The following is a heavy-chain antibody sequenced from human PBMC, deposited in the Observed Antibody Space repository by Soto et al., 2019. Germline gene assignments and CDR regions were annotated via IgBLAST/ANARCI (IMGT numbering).Heavy chain of an antibody. D-gene: IGHD2-15*01. J-gene: IGHJ4*02. CDR2: INTDGSST. CDR3: ARDQDTYGQAVFNY. CDR1: GFTLSTYW. Sequence: EVPLAESGGGLVQPGGSLRLSCAASGFTLSTYWMHWVRRVPGKGLVWVSRINTDGSSTNYADSVKGRFTISRDNAKNTLYLQMNSLRADDTALYYCARDQDTYGQAVFNYWGQGTLVTVSS. V-gene: IGHV3-74*01.